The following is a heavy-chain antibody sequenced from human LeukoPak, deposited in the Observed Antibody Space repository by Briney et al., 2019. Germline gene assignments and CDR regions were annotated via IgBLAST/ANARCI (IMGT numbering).Heavy chain of an antibody. CDR1: GGSFSGYY. J-gene: IGHJ5*02. Sequence: SETLSLTCAVYGGSFSGYYWSWIRQPPGKGLEWIGSIYYSGSTYYNPSLKSRVTISVDTSKNQFSLKLSSVTAADTAVYYCARLVGGYGSPFDPWGQGTLVTVSS. V-gene: IGHV4-34*01. CDR2: IYYSGST. CDR3: ARLVGGYGSPFDP. D-gene: IGHD6-13*01.